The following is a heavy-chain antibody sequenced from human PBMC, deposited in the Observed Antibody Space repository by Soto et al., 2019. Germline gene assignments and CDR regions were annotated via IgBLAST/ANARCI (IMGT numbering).Heavy chain of an antibody. CDR3: AKDPGSFDI. D-gene: IGHD3-10*01. J-gene: IGHJ3*02. CDR2: ISYDGSNK. Sequence: GGSLRLSCAASGFTFSSYAMHWVRQAPGKGLEWVAVISYDGSNKYYADSVKGRFTISRDNSKNTLYLQMNSLRAEDTAVYYCAKDPGSFDIWGQGTMVTVSS. CDR1: GFTFSSYA. V-gene: IGHV3-30-3*01.